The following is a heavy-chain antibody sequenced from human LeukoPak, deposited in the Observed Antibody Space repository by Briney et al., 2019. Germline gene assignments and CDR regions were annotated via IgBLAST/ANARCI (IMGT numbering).Heavy chain of an antibody. V-gene: IGHV3-7*01. J-gene: IGHJ1*01. Sequence: TGGSLRLSCAASGFSFSTFWMSWVRQAPGKGLEWVANTKGDDSEKYYVESVQGRFTISRDNAKNSLYLHMNSLRAEDTALYYCARSGHSYALDHWGQGSLVVVSS. D-gene: IGHD5-18*01. CDR2: TKGDDSEK. CDR1: GFSFSTFW. CDR3: ARSGHSYALDH.